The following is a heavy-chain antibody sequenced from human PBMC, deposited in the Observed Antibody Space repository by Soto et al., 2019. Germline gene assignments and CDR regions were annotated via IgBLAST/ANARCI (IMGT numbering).Heavy chain of an antibody. J-gene: IGHJ4*02. CDR2: IYNTGGT. D-gene: IGHD5-12*01. Sequence: SETLSLTCTVSGGSITSNYWRWIRQPPGKGLEWVGYIYNTGGTNYNPSLKSRVTISVDTSKNQFSLKLNSVTDADTAVYFCAREGYSGADFDYWGPGTLVPVSS. CDR1: GGSITSNY. CDR3: AREGYSGADFDY. V-gene: IGHV4-59*01.